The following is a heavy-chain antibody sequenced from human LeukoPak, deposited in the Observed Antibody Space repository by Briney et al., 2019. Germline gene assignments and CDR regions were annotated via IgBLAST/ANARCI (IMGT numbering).Heavy chain of an antibody. CDR2: ISSSGSAI. CDR1: GFPLSSYS. J-gene: IGHJ4*02. D-gene: IGHD2-15*01. V-gene: IGHV3-48*01. CDR3: VRVKGSYFDY. Sequence: GGSLRLSCAASGFPLSSYSINWVRQAPGKGLEWVSYISSSGSAIYYVDSVKGRFTVSRDNAKSSLFLQMNSPRAEDTAVYYCVRVKGSYFDYWGQGALVTVSS.